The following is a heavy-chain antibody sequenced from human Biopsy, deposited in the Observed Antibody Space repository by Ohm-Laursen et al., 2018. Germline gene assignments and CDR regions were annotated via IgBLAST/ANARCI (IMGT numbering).Heavy chain of an antibody. D-gene: IGHD1-26*01. V-gene: IGHV1-46*01. Sequence: SVKVSCKGSVFSFSRYDMHWVRQAPGRGLEWLGIISPSGGGTMDTQKFQDRLTMTRDTSTSTVHMELKSLKSEDTAVYYCAIFEGYSDDNLDYEHYGMDVWGQGTTVTVSS. CDR1: VFSFSRYD. CDR2: ISPSGGGT. J-gene: IGHJ6*02. CDR3: AIFEGYSDDNLDYEHYGMDV.